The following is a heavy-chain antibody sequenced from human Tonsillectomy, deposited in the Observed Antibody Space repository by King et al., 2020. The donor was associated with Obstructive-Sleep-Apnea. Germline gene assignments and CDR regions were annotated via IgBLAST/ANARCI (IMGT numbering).Heavy chain of an antibody. V-gene: IGHV3-30-3*01. CDR1: GFTFSSYA. Sequence: VQLVESGGGVVQPGRSLRLSCAASGFTFSSYAMHWVRQAPGKGLEWVAVISYDGSNKYYADSVKGRFTISRDNSKNPLYLQMNSLRAEDTAVYYCARDRMQDSSSWYRFWYFDLWGRGTLVTVSS. D-gene: IGHD6-13*01. J-gene: IGHJ2*01. CDR3: ARDRMQDSSSWYRFWYFDL. CDR2: ISYDGSNK.